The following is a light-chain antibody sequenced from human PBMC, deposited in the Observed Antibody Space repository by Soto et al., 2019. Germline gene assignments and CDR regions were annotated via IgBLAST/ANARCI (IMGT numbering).Light chain of an antibody. J-gene: IGLJ1*01. CDR3: NSYTSGYYV. V-gene: IGLV2-14*03. CDR2: DVS. CDR1: SSDVGGYNS. Sequence: QSVLTQPASVSGSPGQSITISCTGTSSDVGGYNSVSWYQLHPGKAPELMIYDVSNRPSGVSNRFSGSKSGNTASLTISGLQAEDEADYYCNSYTSGYYVFGTGTKVTVL.